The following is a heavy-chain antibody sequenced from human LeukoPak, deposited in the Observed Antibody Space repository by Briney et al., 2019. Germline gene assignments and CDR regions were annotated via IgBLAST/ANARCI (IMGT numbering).Heavy chain of an antibody. CDR2: INPSGGST. D-gene: IGHD3-10*01. CDR1: GYTFTSYY. J-gene: IGHJ6*02. V-gene: IGHV1-46*01. Sequence: ASVKVSCKASGYTFTSYYMHWVRQAPGQGLEWMGIINPSGGSTSYAQKFQGRVTMTRDTSTSTVYMELSSLRSEDTAVYYCARDRSATPDYYGSGSYSSYGMDVWGQGTTVTVSS. CDR3: ARDRSATPDYYGSGSYSSYGMDV.